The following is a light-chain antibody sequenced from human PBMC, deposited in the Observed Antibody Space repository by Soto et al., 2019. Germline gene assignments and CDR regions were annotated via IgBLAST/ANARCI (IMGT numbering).Light chain of an antibody. V-gene: IGKV3-20*01. CDR2: GAS. J-gene: IGKJ4*01. CDR3: QQYHTSLLT. CDR1: QTLTSTY. Sequence: EIVWTQSPGTLSLSPGERATLSFRASQTLTSTYLAWYQQKPGQAPRLLIYGASTRATGIPDRFSGSGSGTDFTLTISRLEPEDFAVYYCQQYHTSLLTFGGGTKV.